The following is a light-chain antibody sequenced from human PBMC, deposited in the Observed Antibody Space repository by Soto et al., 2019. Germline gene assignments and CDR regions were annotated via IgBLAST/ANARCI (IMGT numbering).Light chain of an antibody. V-gene: IGKV3-15*01. J-gene: IGKJ5*01. CDR3: KQYKEGPPFT. CDR1: QSVIIL. Sequence: EIVMTQPPATLSLSAGERATLSCRASQSVIILLAWYQQKPGQAPGPLIHGATTRATGIPARFSGSGSGTEFTLSISILQSEDFAVYFCKQYKEGPPFTFGQGTRLEI. CDR2: GAT.